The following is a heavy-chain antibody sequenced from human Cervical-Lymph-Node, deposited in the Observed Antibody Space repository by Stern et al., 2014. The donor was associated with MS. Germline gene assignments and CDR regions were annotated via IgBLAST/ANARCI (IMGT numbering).Heavy chain of an antibody. D-gene: IGHD5-12*01. CDR1: GGSFSGYY. Sequence: QVQLQQWGAGLLKPSETLSLTCAVYGGSFSGYYWSWVRQAPGKGLEWIGEINHSESTNYNPSLKSRVTISVDTSKTQFSLKLTAGTAADTAVYYCARFAPELVATIFDYWGQGTLVTVSS. CDR2: INHSEST. V-gene: IGHV4-34*01. J-gene: IGHJ4*02. CDR3: ARFAPELVATIFDY.